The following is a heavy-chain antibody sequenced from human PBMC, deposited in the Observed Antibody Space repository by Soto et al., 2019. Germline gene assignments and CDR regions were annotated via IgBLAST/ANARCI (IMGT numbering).Heavy chain of an antibody. V-gene: IGHV3-30*18. J-gene: IGHJ4*02. Sequence: GGSLRLSCAASGFTFSRYGMHWVRQAPGKGLEWVALISYDGSSKDYVDSVKGRFTISRDDSKSTLYLQMNSLRVEDTAVYYCAKDDEMTVNIDYWGQGTLVTVSS. CDR2: ISYDGSSK. D-gene: IGHD4-4*01. CDR3: AKDDEMTVNIDY. CDR1: GFTFSRYG.